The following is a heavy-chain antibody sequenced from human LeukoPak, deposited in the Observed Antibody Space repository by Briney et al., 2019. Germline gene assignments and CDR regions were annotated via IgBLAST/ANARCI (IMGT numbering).Heavy chain of an antibody. CDR1: GFTFSSYA. Sequence: GGSLRLSCAASGFTFSSYAMSWVRQAPGKGLEWVSAISGGGGSTYYADSVKGRFTISRDNSKNTLYLQMNSLRAEDTAVYYCARGNYGDFDYWGQGTLVTVSS. CDR2: ISGGGGST. D-gene: IGHD4-17*01. CDR3: ARGNYGDFDY. J-gene: IGHJ4*02. V-gene: IGHV3-23*01.